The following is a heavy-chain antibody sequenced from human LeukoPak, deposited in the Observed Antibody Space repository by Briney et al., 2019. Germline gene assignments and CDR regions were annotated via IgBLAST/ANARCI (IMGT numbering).Heavy chain of an antibody. D-gene: IGHD3-10*01. J-gene: IGHJ4*02. Sequence: SGGSLRLSCAASGFTFSSYSMNWVRQAPGKGLEWVSGISGSGGSTYYADSVKGRFTTSRDNSKNTLYLQMNSLRAEDTAVYYCAKDRVWFGEFGGLDYWGQGTLVTVSS. V-gene: IGHV3-23*01. CDR2: ISGSGGST. CDR1: GFTFSSYS. CDR3: AKDRVWFGEFGGLDY.